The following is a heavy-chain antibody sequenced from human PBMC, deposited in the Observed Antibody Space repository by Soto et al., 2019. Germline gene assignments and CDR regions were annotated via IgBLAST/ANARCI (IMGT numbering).Heavy chain of an antibody. Sequence: QVQLVESGGGVVQPGRSLRLSCAASGFIFSSYAMHWVRQAPGKGLEWVAVISYDGSNKYYADSVKGRFTISRDNSKNTLYLQMNSLRAEDTAVYYCARGQASAGPYFDYWGQGTLVTVSS. V-gene: IGHV3-30-3*01. J-gene: IGHJ4*02. CDR2: ISYDGSNK. CDR1: GFIFSSYA. CDR3: ARGQASAGPYFDY.